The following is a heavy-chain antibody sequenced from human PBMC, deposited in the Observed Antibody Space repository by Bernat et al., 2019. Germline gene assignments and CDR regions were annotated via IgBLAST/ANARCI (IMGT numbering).Heavy chain of an antibody. CDR3: ARAIRGSFEAFDI. J-gene: IGHJ3*02. V-gene: IGHV1-2*04. CDR2: INPNSGGT. Sequence: VRRVEAEAEEKKPGAKVEVCCKAAGYTFTGYYMHWVRQAPGQGLEWMGWINPNSGGTNYAQKFQGWVTMTRDTSISTAYMELSRLRSDDTAVYYCARAIRGSFEAFDIWGQGIMVIV. D-gene: IGHD1-26*01. CDR1: GYTFTGYY.